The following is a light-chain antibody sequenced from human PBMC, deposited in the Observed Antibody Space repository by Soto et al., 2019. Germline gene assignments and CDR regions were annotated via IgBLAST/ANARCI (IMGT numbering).Light chain of an antibody. CDR3: CSYAGKYTFA. CDR2: DVS. J-gene: IGLJ1*01. Sequence: QSVLTQPRSVSGSPGQSVTISCTGSSSDVATYNYVSWYQQHPDKGPKLMIYDVSKRPSGVPDRFSGSKSGNTASLTISGLQAEDEADYFCCSYAGKYTFALGAGTKVTVL. CDR1: SSDVATYNY. V-gene: IGLV2-11*01.